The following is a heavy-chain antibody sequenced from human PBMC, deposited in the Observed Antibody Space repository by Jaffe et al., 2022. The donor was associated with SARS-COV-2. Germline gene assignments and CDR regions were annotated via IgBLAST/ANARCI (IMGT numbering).Heavy chain of an antibody. V-gene: IGHV3-48*01. CDR2: ITSSSTI. J-gene: IGHJ6*03. CDR1: GFAFSGFS. CDR3: ARAGKTGSYPNYYYYMDV. Sequence: EVQLVESGGGLVQPGGSLRLSCAASGFAFSGFSMKWVRQAPGKGLEWVSYITSSSTIYYADSVKGRFTISRDNAKNSLYLQMNSLRAEDTAVYYCARAGKTGSYPNYYYYMDVWGKGTTVTVSS. D-gene: IGHD3-10*01.